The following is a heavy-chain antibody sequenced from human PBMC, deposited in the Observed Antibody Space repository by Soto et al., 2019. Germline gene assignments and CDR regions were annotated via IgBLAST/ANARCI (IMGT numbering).Heavy chain of an antibody. D-gene: IGHD6-13*01. CDR3: ARAMPTAGDIYFDQ. CDR2: INTGSSNK. CDR1: RYTFTSYG. V-gene: IGHV1-3*04. Sequence: QVDLVQSGAEVKEPGASVRISCEASRYTFTSYGIHWVRQAPGQRLEWMGWINTGSSNKRYSPEFQARVTITRDTSASTAYMELNSLRSEDTAVYSWARAMPTAGDIYFDQWGQGTLVTVSS. J-gene: IGHJ4*02.